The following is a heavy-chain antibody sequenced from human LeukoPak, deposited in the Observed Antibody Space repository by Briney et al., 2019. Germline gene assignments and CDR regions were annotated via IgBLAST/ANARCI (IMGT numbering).Heavy chain of an antibody. D-gene: IGHD7-27*01. CDR2: ISGSGGNT. Sequence: GGSLRLSCAASGFTLSSDAMSWVRQAPGKGLEWVSAISGSGGNTNYADSVKGRFTISRDNSKNTLYLQMNSLRAEDTAVYYCAKVGPSTGDYFDYWGQGTLVTVSS. CDR3: AKVGPSTGDYFDY. V-gene: IGHV3-23*01. J-gene: IGHJ4*02. CDR1: GFTLSSDA.